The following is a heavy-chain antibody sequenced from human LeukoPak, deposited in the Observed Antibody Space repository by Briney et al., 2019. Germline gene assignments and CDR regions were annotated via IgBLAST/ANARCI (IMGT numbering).Heavy chain of an antibody. Sequence: GGSLRLSCVASGFTFSDSVMSWVRQAPGKGLEWVSAISGDAGVTYYAASVKGRFTISRDNSKSTLYLQMNTLRAGDTAVYYCARVREYIYDFPDHGMDVWGQGTTVTVSS. V-gene: IGHV3-23*01. J-gene: IGHJ6*02. D-gene: IGHD5-18*01. CDR3: ARVREYIYDFPDHGMDV. CDR1: GFTFSDSV. CDR2: ISGDAGVT.